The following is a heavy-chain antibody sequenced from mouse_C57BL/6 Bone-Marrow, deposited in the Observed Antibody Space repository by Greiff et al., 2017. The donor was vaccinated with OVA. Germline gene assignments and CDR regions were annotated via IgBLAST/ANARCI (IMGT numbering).Heavy chain of an antibody. CDR3: ARSLYYDYSSWFAY. J-gene: IGHJ3*01. CDR2: IYPRSGNT. V-gene: IGHV1-81*01. Sequence: QVQLQQSGAELARPGASVKLSCKASGYTFTSYGISWVKQRTGQGLEWIGEIYPRSGNTYYNEKFKGKATLTADKSSSTAYMELRSLTSEDSAVYFCARSLYYDYSSWFAYWGQGTLVTVSA. CDR1: GYTFTSYG. D-gene: IGHD2-4*01.